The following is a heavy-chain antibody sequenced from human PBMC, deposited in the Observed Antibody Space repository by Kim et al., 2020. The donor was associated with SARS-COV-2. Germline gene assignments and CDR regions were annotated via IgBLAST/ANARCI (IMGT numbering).Heavy chain of an antibody. D-gene: IGHD3-10*01. V-gene: IGHV3-21*01. Sequence: GGSLRLSCAASGFTFSSYSMNWVRQAPGKGLEWVSSISSSSSYIYYADSVKGRFTISRDNAKNSLYLQMNSLRAEDTAVYYCASDWDGGRGVIQADYWGQGTLVTVSS. J-gene: IGHJ4*02. CDR2: ISSSSSYI. CDR3: ASDWDGGRGVIQADY. CDR1: GFTFSSYS.